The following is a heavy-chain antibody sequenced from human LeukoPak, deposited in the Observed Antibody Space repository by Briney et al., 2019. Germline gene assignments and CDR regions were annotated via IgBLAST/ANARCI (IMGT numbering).Heavy chain of an antibody. CDR3: ARPGYCTTTICRGLDY. D-gene: IGHD2-2*01. V-gene: IGHV5-51*01. CDR1: GYSFTSDW. Sequence: GESLKISCKGSGYSFTSDWIGWVRRMPGKGLEWMGIIYPGDSDTRYSPSFQGQVTISADKSISTTYLQWSSLKASDTAMYYCARPGYCTTTICRGLDYWGQGTLVTVSS. CDR2: IYPGDSDT. J-gene: IGHJ4*02.